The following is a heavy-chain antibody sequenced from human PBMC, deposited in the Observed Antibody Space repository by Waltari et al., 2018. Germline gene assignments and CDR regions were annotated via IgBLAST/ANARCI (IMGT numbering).Heavy chain of an antibody. V-gene: IGHV4-34*01. CDR3: AGRRFNYYYYYHMDV. Sequence: QVQLQQGGAGRLKPSETLSLTCAVSGGSFSNYYWSWIRQSPGKGLGWIGEINHSGSTNGNPSLKGRGTILLDTSRNQFSLQVRSGTAADAAVYYCAGRRFNYYYYYHMDVWGNGTTVTVSS. D-gene: IGHD3-10*01. CDR2: INHSGST. CDR1: GGSFSNYY. J-gene: IGHJ6*03.